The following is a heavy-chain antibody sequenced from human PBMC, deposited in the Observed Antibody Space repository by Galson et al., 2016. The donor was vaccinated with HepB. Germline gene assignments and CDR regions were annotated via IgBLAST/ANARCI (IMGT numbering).Heavy chain of an antibody. Sequence: SETLSLTCAVSGGSISSSNWWSWIRQPPGKGLEWIGEIYHSGSTNYNPSLKSRVSMSIDKSKNQFSLKLSSVTAADTAVYYCATLSPYSRVDSWGQGTLVTVSS. D-gene: IGHD6-13*01. CDR3: ATLSPYSRVDS. J-gene: IGHJ4*02. CDR1: GGSISSSNW. CDR2: IYHSGST. V-gene: IGHV4-4*02.